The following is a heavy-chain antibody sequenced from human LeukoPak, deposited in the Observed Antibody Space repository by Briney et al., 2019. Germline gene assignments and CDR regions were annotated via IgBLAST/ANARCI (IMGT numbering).Heavy chain of an antibody. Sequence: SETLSLTCAVYGGSFSGYYWSWIRQPPGKGLEWIGEINHSGSTNYNPSLKRRVTISVDTSKNQFSLKLSSVTAADTAVYYCARGRMVRGTIDYWGQGTLVTVSS. CDR1: GGSFSGYY. J-gene: IGHJ4*02. V-gene: IGHV4-34*01. CDR3: ARGRMVRGTIDY. D-gene: IGHD3-10*01. CDR2: INHSGST.